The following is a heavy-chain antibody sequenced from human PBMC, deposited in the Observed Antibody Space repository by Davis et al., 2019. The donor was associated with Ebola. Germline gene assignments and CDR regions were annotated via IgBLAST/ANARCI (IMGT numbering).Heavy chain of an antibody. Sequence: PSETLSLTCTVSGGSVNNDFWSWIRQSPGKGLEWIGFISYTGTTNYNSSLKSRVTISVDTSKNQFSLKLSSVTAADTAIYYCARGGASSKYFDYWGQGTQVTVSS. CDR3: ARGGASSKYFDY. CDR1: GGSVNNDF. CDR2: ISYTGTT. J-gene: IGHJ4*02. D-gene: IGHD3-16*01. V-gene: IGHV4-59*02.